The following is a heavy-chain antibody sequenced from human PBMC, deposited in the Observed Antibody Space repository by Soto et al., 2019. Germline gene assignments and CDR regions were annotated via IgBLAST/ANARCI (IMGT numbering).Heavy chain of an antibody. J-gene: IGHJ3*02. V-gene: IGHV1-69*18. CDR1: GGSFNSHS. D-gene: IGHD2-21*01. CDR2: IIPIFNTS. Sequence: QVQLVQSGADVKKPGSSVRVSCKASGGSFNSHSFSWVRQAPGQGLEWVGTIIPIFNTSTYAERFQGRVTITADASTSTAYMDLSSLTSEDSAVYYSATDDTVMIGADSAFDICGQGTMVTVSS. CDR3: ATDDTVMIGADSAFDI.